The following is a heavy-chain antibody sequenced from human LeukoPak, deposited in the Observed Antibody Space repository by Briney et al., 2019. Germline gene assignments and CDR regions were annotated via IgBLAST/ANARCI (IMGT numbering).Heavy chain of an antibody. J-gene: IGHJ5*02. CDR3: ASRNWNWFDH. Sequence: PGGSLRLSCAASGFTFSSNWMSWVRQAPGKGQEWVANIKQEGSEKYYVDSVKCRFTISRDNPKNSLYLQMNSLRAEDTAVYYCASRNWNWFDHWGQGTLVTVSS. V-gene: IGHV3-7*01. CDR2: IKQEGSEK. D-gene: IGHD1-1*01. CDR1: GFTFSSNW.